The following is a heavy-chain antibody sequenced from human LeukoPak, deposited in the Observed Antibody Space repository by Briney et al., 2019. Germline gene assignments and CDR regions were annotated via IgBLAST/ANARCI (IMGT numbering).Heavy chain of an antibody. V-gene: IGHV3-53*01. D-gene: IGHD3-22*01. CDR1: GFTVSSNY. CDR3: ARDAYDSSGYSRLDY. Sequence: AGGSLRLSCAASGFTVSSNYMSWVRQAPGKGLEWVSVIYSGGSTYYADSVKGRFTISRDNSKNTLYLQMNSLRAEDTAVYYCARDAYDSSGYSRLDYWGQGTPVTVSS. J-gene: IGHJ4*02. CDR2: IYSGGST.